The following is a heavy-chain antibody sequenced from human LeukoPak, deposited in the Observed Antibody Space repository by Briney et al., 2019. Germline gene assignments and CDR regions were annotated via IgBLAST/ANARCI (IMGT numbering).Heavy chain of an antibody. CDR2: ISGYNGNT. J-gene: IGHJ4*02. CDR1: GYTVTSYG. Sequence: ASVKVSCKASGYTVTSYGINWVRQAPGQGLEWMGWISGYNGNTNYAQKLQGRVTMTTDPSTTTAYMELRSLRSDDTAVYYCARSSHRDGDTFDYWGQGTLVTVSS. D-gene: IGHD3-10*01. CDR3: ARSSHRDGDTFDY. V-gene: IGHV1-18*01.